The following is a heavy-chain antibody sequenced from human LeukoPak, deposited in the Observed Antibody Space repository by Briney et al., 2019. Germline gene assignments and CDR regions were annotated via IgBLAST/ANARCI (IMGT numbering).Heavy chain of an antibody. Sequence: PSETLSLTCTVSGGSISSYYWSWIRQPPGKGLEWIGYIYYSGGTNYSPSLKSRVTISVDTSKNQFSLKLSSVTAADTAVYYCARGLRLGELSLMGDAFDIWGQGTMVTVSS. CDR1: GGSISSYY. V-gene: IGHV4-59*01. CDR2: IYYSGGT. J-gene: IGHJ3*02. D-gene: IGHD3-16*02. CDR3: ARGLRLGELSLMGDAFDI.